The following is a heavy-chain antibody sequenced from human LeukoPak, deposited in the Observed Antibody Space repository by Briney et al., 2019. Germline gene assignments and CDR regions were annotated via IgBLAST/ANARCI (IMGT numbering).Heavy chain of an antibody. Sequence: GGSLRLSCAASGFTFSSYSMTWVRQAPGRGLEWVSSISDSGGTIYYADSVKGRFTISRDNSKNTLCMQMNTLRAEDTAVYYCAKGGVITIKDYWGQGTLVTVSS. CDR3: AKGGVITIKDY. J-gene: IGHJ4*02. D-gene: IGHD3-22*01. CDR1: GFTFSSYS. V-gene: IGHV3-23*01. CDR2: ISDSGGTI.